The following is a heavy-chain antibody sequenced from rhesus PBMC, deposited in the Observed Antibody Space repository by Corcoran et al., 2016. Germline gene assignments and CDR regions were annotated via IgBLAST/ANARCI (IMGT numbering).Heavy chain of an antibody. CDR2: INGNRGST. Sequence: QVQLQESGPGLVKPSETLSLTCAVSGGSFSSYWWSWIRQPPRKGLQWIGEINGNRGSTNYTPAINSRVTIAKDASNNQFSRKLRSVSAADTAVYYCARSSGLSQSWDYWGQGVLVTVSS. D-gene: IGHD6S26*01. J-gene: IGHJ4*01. CDR3: ARSSGLSQSWDY. CDR1: GGSFSSYW. V-gene: IGHV4-80*01.